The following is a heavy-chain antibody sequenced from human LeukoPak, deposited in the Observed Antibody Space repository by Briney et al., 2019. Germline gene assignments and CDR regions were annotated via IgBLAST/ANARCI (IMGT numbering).Heavy chain of an antibody. J-gene: IGHJ5*02. CDR1: GGSINNGGYY. D-gene: IGHD6-19*01. Sequence: PSETLSLTCTVSGGSINNGGYYWSWIRQHPGKGLEWIGYIYYSGSTYYNPSLKSRVTISVDTSKNQFSLKLSSVTAADTAVYYCTGQWLVRRTPGFDPWGQGTLVTVSS. CDR3: TGQWLVRRTPGFDP. V-gene: IGHV4-31*09. CDR2: IYYSGST.